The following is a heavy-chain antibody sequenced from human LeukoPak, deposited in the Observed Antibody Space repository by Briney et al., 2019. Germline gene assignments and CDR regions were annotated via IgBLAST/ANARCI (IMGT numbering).Heavy chain of an antibody. CDR1: GFTFSSYS. Sequence: GGSLRLSCAASGFTFSSYSMTWVRQAPGKGLEWVSSMSSGGRYIYYADSVRGRFTISRDNAKNSLYLLMNSLRVEDTAVYYCARDRPTGASRLFVVQWGQGTLVTVSS. D-gene: IGHD3-3*01. CDR3: ARDRPTGASRLFVVQ. V-gene: IGHV3-21*01. CDR2: MSSGGRYI. J-gene: IGHJ4*02.